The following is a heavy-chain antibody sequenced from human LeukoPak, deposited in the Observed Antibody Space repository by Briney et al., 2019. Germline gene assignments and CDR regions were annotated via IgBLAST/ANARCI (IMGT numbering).Heavy chain of an antibody. Sequence: KPSETLSLTCIVSGGSISSSSYYWGWIRQPPGRGLEWIGSISYSGSTYYNPSLKSRVTISVDTSKNQFSLKLTSVTAADTAVYYCARVVRGPYTYGSGTYYDYWGQGTLVTVSS. D-gene: IGHD3-10*01. V-gene: IGHV4-39*07. CDR1: GGSISSSSYY. CDR2: ISYSGST. CDR3: ARVVRGPYTYGSGTYYDY. J-gene: IGHJ4*02.